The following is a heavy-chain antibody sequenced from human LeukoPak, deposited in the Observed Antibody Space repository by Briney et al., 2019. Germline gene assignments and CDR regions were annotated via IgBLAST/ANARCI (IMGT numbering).Heavy chain of an antibody. Sequence: ASVKVSCKASGYTFTGYYMHWVRQAPGQGLEWMGWINPNSGGTNYAQKFQGRVTMTRDTSINTAYMEPSRLRSDDTAVYYCARGSRQQLVFLYFDYWGQGTLVTVSS. CDR3: ARGSRQQLVFLYFDY. D-gene: IGHD6-13*01. CDR1: GYTFTGYY. CDR2: INPNSGGT. J-gene: IGHJ4*02. V-gene: IGHV1-2*02.